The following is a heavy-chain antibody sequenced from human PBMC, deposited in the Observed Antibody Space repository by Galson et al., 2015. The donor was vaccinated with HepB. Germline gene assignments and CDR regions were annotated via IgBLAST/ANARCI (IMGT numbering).Heavy chain of an antibody. D-gene: IGHD6-6*01. V-gene: IGHV3-9*01. CDR2: ISWNSGSI. CDR3: AKGIDYSSSSAIGY. Sequence: SLRLSCAASGFIFDDYAMHWVRQGPGKGLEWVSGISWNSGSIGYADSVKGRFTISRDNAKSSLYLQMNSLRAEDTALYYCAKGIDYSSSSAIGYWGQGTLVTVSS. J-gene: IGHJ4*02. CDR1: GFIFDDYA.